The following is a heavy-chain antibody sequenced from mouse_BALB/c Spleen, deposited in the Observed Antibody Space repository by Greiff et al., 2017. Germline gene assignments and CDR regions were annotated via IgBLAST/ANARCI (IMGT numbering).Heavy chain of an antibody. CDR3: ARHYEDYDWFAY. CDR1: GFAFSSYD. V-gene: IGHV5-12-1*01. J-gene: IGHJ3*01. CDR2: ISSGGGST. D-gene: IGHD2-4*01. Sequence: EVKVEESGGGLVKPGGSLKLSCAASGFAFSSYDMSWVRQTPEKRLEWVAYISSGGGSTYYPDTVKGRFTISRDNAKNTLYLQMSSLKSEDTAMYYCARHYEDYDWFAYWGQGTLVTVSA.